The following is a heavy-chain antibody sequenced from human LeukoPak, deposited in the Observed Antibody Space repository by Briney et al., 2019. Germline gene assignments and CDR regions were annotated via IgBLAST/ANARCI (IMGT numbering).Heavy chain of an antibody. Sequence: SETLSLTCTVSGGSISSYYWSWIRQPPGKGLEWIGYIYYSGSTNYNPSLKSRVTISVDTSKNKFSLRQCSVTPADTAAYNCAREGPYSGSYDYWGQGTLVTVSS. CDR2: IYYSGST. D-gene: IGHD1-26*01. CDR3: AREGPYSGSYDY. CDR1: GGSISSYY. V-gene: IGHV4-59*12. J-gene: IGHJ4*02.